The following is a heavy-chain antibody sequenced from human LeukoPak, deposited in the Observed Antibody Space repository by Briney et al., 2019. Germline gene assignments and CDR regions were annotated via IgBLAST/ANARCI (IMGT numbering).Heavy chain of an antibody. D-gene: IGHD2-2*01. V-gene: IGHV1-2*02. CDR1: GYTFTSYY. Sequence: ASVKVSCKASGYTFTSYYMHWVRQAPGQGLEWMGWINPNSGGTNYAQKFQGRVTMTRDTSISTAYMELSRLRSDDTAVYYCARGGLGYCSSTSCPPTPGPDGGLDYWGQGTLVTVSS. CDR2: INPNSGGT. J-gene: IGHJ4*02. CDR3: ARGGLGYCSSTSCPPTPGPDGGLDY.